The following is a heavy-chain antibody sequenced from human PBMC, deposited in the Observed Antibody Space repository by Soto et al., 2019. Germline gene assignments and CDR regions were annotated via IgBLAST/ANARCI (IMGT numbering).Heavy chain of an antibody. Sequence: SETLSLTCTVSGGSISSRDFYWGWLRQTPGKGLEIIGSMYYSGTTYYNPSLKSRVTISVDTSKNQFTLKLISVTAADTAVYYCAVVDSTGNWFDPWGEGALVTVSS. D-gene: IGHD6-25*01. V-gene: IGHV4-39*01. CDR2: MYYSGTT. CDR3: AVVDSTGNWFDP. J-gene: IGHJ5*02. CDR1: GGSISSRDFY.